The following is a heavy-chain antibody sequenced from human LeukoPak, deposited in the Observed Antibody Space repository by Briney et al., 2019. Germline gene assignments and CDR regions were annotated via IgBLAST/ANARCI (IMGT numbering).Heavy chain of an antibody. CDR3: ARSTGFYTTYYMDV. V-gene: IGHV4-4*07. J-gene: IGHJ6*03. Sequence: SETLSLTCTVSRDSMTSYYWSWVRQPAGKGLEWIGRIHTSGTTYYNPSLKSAVTLSLDTSNNQFSLRLSSVTAADTAVYYCARSTGFYTTYYMDVWGNGTTVTVSS. CDR2: IHTSGTT. D-gene: IGHD3-22*01. CDR1: RDSMTSYY.